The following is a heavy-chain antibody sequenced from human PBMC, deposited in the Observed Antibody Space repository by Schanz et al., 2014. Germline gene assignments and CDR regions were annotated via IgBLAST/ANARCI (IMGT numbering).Heavy chain of an antibody. CDR2: ISGSGVIT. Sequence: EVQLVESGGGLVQPGGSLRLSCATSGFTFSTYAMSWVRQAPGKGLEWVSGISGSGVITYYEDSVKGRFTISRDNSKNTLYLQMNSLRAEDTAIYYCAKGRTVWSGSDRKYYFDYWGQGTLVTVSS. J-gene: IGHJ4*02. CDR1: GFTFSTYA. V-gene: IGHV3-23*04. D-gene: IGHD1-26*01. CDR3: AKGRTVWSGSDRKYYFDY.